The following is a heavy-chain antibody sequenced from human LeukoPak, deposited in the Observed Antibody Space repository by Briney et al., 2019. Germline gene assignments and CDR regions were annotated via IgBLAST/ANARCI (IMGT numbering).Heavy chain of an antibody. CDR2: ISAYNGNT. V-gene: IGHV1-18*04. D-gene: IGHD3-10*01. CDR1: GYTFTSYG. J-gene: IGHJ3*02. CDR3: ARDGDSVLLWFGELFDAFDI. Sequence: ASVKVSCKASGYTFTSYGICWVRQAPGQGLEWMGWISAYNGNTNYAQKLQGRVTMTTDTSTSTAYMELRSLRSDDTAVYYCARDGDSVLLWFGELFDAFDIWGQGTMVTVSS.